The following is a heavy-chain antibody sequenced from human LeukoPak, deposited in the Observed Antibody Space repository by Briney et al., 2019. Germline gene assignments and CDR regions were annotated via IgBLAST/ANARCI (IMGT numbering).Heavy chain of an antibody. CDR2: ISWNSGSI. CDR1: GFTFDDYA. D-gene: IGHD6-19*01. J-gene: IGHJ3*02. Sequence: GRSLRLSCAASGFTFDDYAMHWVRQAPGKGLEWVSGISWNSGSIGYADSVKGRFTISRDNAKNSLYLQMNSLRAEDTALYYCAKDRHGWSDAFDIWGQGTMVTVSS. CDR3: AKDRHGWSDAFDI. V-gene: IGHV3-9*01.